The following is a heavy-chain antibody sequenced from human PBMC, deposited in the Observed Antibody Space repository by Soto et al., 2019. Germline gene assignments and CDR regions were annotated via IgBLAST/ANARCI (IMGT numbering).Heavy chain of an antibody. CDR1: GYTFTSYY. CDR2: INPSGGST. V-gene: IGHV1-46*01. J-gene: IGHJ3*02. CDR3: ARHYYDSSGYYSSALYAFDI. Sequence: ASVKVSCKASGYTFTSYYMHWVRQAPGQGLEWMGIINPSGGSTSYAQKFQGRVTMTRDTSTSTVYMELSSLRSEDTAVYYCARHYYDSSGYYSSALYAFDIWGQGTMVT. D-gene: IGHD3-22*01.